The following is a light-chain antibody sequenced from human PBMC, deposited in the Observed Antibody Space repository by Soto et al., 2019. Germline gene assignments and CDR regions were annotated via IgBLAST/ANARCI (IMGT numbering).Light chain of an antibody. V-gene: IGKV1-5*01. Sequence: DIQMTQSPSTLSASVGERVTITCRASQSVSNWLAWYQQKPGKAPKLLIYDVSSLESGVPSRFSGSGSGTEFILNISSLQPDGFATYYCQQYDSYSWTFDQGTKV. CDR2: DVS. CDR1: QSVSNW. CDR3: QQYDSYSWT. J-gene: IGKJ1*01.